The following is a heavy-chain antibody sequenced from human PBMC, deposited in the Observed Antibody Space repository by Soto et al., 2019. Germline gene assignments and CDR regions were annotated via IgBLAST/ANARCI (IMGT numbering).Heavy chain of an antibody. CDR1: GYSFNTYA. V-gene: IGHV1-3*04. CDR3: ARRYKSAGWFDP. CDR2: INTANGNT. D-gene: IGHD1-1*01. J-gene: IGHJ5*02. Sequence: QVQLVQSGAEVKKPGASVRVSCQASGYSFNTYAIHWVRQAPGQGLERMGWINTANGNTEYSQKFQGRVTFTRDTSATTAYMDLSSLRSEDTATYYCARRYKSAGWFDPWGQGTLVTVSS.